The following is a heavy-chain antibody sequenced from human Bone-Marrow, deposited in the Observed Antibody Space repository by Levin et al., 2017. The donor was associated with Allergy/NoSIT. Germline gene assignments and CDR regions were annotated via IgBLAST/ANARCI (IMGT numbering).Heavy chain of an antibody. D-gene: IGHD2-15*01. CDR1: GFTVSSNY. J-gene: IGHJ1*01. Sequence: PGESLKISCTASGFTVSSNYMNWVRQAPGKGLEWVSVIYSGGNTYYADSVKGRFIISRDSSKNTLYLQMNSLRAEDTAVYYCARGYCSGGSCYSVYFQHWGQGTLVTVSS. CDR2: IYSGGNT. V-gene: IGHV3-53*01. CDR3: ARGYCSGGSCYSVYFQH.